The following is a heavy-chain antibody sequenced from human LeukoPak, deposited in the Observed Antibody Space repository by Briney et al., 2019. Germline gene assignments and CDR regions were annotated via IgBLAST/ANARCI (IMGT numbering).Heavy chain of an antibody. CDR2: IYYSGGT. V-gene: IGHV4-59*01. Sequence: SETLSLTCTVSGGSISSYYWTWIRQPPGKGLEWIGYIYYSGGTNYNPSLKSRVTIPVDTSKNQFSLKLSSVTAADTAVYYCARVEYSSSAPLFDYWGQGTLVTVSS. J-gene: IGHJ4*02. CDR3: ARVEYSSSAPLFDY. CDR1: GGSISSYY. D-gene: IGHD6-6*01.